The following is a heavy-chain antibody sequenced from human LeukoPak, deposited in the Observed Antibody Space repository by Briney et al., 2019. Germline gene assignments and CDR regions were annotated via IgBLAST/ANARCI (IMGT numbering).Heavy chain of an antibody. CDR2: ISGSGGST. Sequence: GGSLRLSCAASGFTFGSYAMSWVRQAPGKGLEWVSAISGSGGSTYYADSVKGRFTISRDNSKNTLYLQMNSLRAEDTAVYYCASPGADIAAAGRGEYFQHWGQGTLVTVSS. D-gene: IGHD6-13*01. CDR3: ASPGADIAAAGRGEYFQH. J-gene: IGHJ1*01. CDR1: GFTFGSYA. V-gene: IGHV3-23*01.